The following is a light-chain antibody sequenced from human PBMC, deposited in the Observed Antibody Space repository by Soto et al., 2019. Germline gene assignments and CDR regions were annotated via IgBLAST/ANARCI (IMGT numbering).Light chain of an antibody. CDR1: YNDIGPYNY. V-gene: IGLV2-14*03. CDR3: SSYTSIIAVV. J-gene: IGLJ2*01. CDR2: DVT. Sequence: QSALTQPASVSGSPGQSITISCTGTYNDIGPYNYVSWYQQHPGKAPKLLIYDVTHRPSGVSDRFSGSKSGRTASLTISGLQSEDEADYYCSSYTSIIAVVFGGGTKVTVL.